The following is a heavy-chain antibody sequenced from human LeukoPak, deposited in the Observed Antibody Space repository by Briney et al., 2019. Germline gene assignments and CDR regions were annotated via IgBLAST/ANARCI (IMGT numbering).Heavy chain of an antibody. J-gene: IGHJ5*02. Sequence: ASVKDSCKASGYTFTSYDINWVRQATGQGLEWMGWMNPNRVNTGYAQKFQGRVTMTRNTSISTAYMELSSLRSEDTAVYYCARGRLRNSVTTVNWFDPWGQGTLVTVSS. CDR2: MNPNRVNT. CDR1: GYTFTSYD. D-gene: IGHD4-17*01. V-gene: IGHV1-8*01. CDR3: ARGRLRNSVTTVNWFDP.